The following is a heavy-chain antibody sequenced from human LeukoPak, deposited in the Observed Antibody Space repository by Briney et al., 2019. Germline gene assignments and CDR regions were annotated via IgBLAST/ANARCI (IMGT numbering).Heavy chain of an antibody. CDR2: IFHFGSP. V-gene: IGHV4-59*01. Sequence: PSETLSLTCTVSGDSINNYYWNWIRQSPGKGLEWIGYIFHFGSPHYSPSLRSRVTISIDTSKNQFSLKLTSVTTADTAVYYCARYKNYYGSGSSYYGLDVWGQGTTVTVSS. D-gene: IGHD3-10*01. CDR3: ARYKNYYGSGSSYYGLDV. CDR1: GDSINNYY. J-gene: IGHJ6*02.